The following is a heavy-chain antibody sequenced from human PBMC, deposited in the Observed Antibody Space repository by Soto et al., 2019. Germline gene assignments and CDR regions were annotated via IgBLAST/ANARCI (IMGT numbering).Heavy chain of an antibody. V-gene: IGHV4-34*01. J-gene: IGHJ5*01. D-gene: IGHD2-2*01. CDR2: ISHSGST. Sequence: QEQLQQWGAGLLKPSETLSLTCAVYSGSFSGYYWTWIRQPPGKGLEWIGEISHSGSTNYNPSLEGRVTISVDTSKNQFSLKLTSVTAADTAVYYCARQDPPALPGASVSFDSWGHGTLVTVSS. CDR1: SGSFSGYY. CDR3: ARQDPPALPGASVSFDS.